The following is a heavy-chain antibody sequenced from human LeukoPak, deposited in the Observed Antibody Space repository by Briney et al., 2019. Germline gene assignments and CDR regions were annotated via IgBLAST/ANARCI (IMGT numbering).Heavy chain of an antibody. J-gene: IGHJ4*02. CDR2: IYYSGST. Sequence: SETLSLTCTVSGGSISSGDYYWSWIRQPPGKGREWIGYIYYSGSTYYNTSLKSRVTISVDTSKNQFSLKLSSVTAAATAVYYCASHFYGTGSWAFDSWGQGTLVTVSS. CDR1: GGSISSGDYY. CDR3: ASHFYGTGSWAFDS. V-gene: IGHV4-30-4*01. D-gene: IGHD3-10*01.